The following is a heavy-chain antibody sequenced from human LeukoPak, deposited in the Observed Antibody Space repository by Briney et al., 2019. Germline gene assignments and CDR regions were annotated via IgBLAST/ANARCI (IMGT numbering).Heavy chain of an antibody. J-gene: IGHJ4*02. Sequence: PGGSLRLSCAASGFNFYTFWMSWVRQAPGKGLEWVANIKYDGSEKYYADSVKGRFTISRDNSKNTLYLQMNSLRAEDTAVYYCAKLSCSSTSCYRRYFDYWGQGTLVTVSS. CDR2: IKYDGSEK. V-gene: IGHV3-7*03. D-gene: IGHD2-2*01. CDR3: AKLSCSSTSCYRRYFDY. CDR1: GFNFYTFW.